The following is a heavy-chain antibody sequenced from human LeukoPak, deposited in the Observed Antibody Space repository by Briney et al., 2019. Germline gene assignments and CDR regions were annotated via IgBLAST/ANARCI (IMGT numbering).Heavy chain of an antibody. Sequence: SQTLSLTCTVSGGSNSSGSYYWSWIRQPAAKGLEWIVRIYTRGSTNYNPSLKNRVTRSVDKSKNEFALKLSSVTAANTAVYYCARGIAVAGVRSWGQGTLVTVSS. CDR1: GGSNSSGSYY. CDR2: IYTRGST. CDR3: ARGIAVAGVRS. J-gene: IGHJ5*02. V-gene: IGHV4-61*02. D-gene: IGHD6-19*01.